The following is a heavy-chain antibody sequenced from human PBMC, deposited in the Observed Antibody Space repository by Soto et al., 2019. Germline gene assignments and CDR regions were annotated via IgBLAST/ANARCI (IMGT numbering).Heavy chain of an antibody. CDR3: ARSLKYCSSTSCYWEGYGMDV. Sequence: PSETLSLTCAVYGGSFSGYYWSWIRQPPGKGLEWIGEINHSGSTNYNPSLKSRVTISVDTSKNQFSLKLSSVTAADTAVYYCARSLKYCSSTSCYWEGYGMDVWGQGTTVTVSS. V-gene: IGHV4-34*01. CDR1: GGSFSGYY. CDR2: INHSGST. D-gene: IGHD2-2*01. J-gene: IGHJ6*02.